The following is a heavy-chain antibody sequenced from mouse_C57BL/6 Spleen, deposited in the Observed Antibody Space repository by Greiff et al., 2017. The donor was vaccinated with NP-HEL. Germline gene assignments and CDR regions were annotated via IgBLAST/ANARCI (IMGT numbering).Heavy chain of an antibody. CDR1: GYTFTSYG. CDR3: ARGDFTTVPGDD. J-gene: IGHJ2*01. CDR2: IYPRSGNT. V-gene: IGHV1-81*01. Sequence: QVQLQQSGAELARPGASVKLSCKASGYTFTSYGISWVKQRTGQGLEWIGEIYPRSGNTYYNEKFKGKATLTADKSSSTAYMELRSLTSEDSAVYFCARGDFTTVPGDDWGQGTTLTVSS. D-gene: IGHD1-1*01.